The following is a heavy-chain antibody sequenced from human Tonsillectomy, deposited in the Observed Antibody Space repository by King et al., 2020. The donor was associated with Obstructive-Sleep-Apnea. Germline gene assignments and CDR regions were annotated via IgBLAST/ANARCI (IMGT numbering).Heavy chain of an antibody. V-gene: IGHV4-39*07. CDR3: AKDPADPGWTGSFDI. Sequence: QLQESGPGLVKPSETLSLTCTVSGGSISSSSYYWGWIRQPPGKGLKWIGNIYNTGSTYYNPSLKSRVTISVDTSKNQFSLKLSSVTAADTAVYYCAKDPADPGWTGSFDIWGKGTMVTVSS. D-gene: IGHD3/OR15-3a*01. CDR2: IYNTGST. CDR1: GGSISSSSYY. J-gene: IGHJ3*02.